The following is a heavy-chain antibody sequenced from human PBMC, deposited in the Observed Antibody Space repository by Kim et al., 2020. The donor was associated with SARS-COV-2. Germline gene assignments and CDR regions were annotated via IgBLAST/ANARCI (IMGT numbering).Heavy chain of an antibody. J-gene: IGHJ5*02. Sequence: ASVKVSCKASGYTLSNYAMHWVRQAPGQRLEWMGWINAGSGNTRYSEKFQGRVTITTDTSASTVYMELSSLRSEDTANYYCARDSYRNTGNWLDPWGQGTLVIVSS. V-gene: IGHV1-3*01. CDR3: ARDSYRNTGNWLDP. D-gene: IGHD1-26*01. CDR1: GYTLSNYA. CDR2: INAGSGNT.